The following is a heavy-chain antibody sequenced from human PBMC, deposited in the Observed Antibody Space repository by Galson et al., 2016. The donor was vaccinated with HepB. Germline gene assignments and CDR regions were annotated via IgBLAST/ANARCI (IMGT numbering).Heavy chain of an antibody. CDR1: GFAFVDFH. CDR2: ISGSGSVI. CDR3: VRSAFGDWHSV. J-gene: IGHJ4*02. D-gene: IGHD1-7*01. Sequence: SLRLSCAAPGFAFVDFHMSWIRQAPGKGPQWVAYISGSGSVIYYEDSVRGRFTISKDNAKNLLYLQLSSLRVEDTAVYYCVRSAFGDWHSVWGQGTKVTVSS. V-gene: IGHV3-11*01.